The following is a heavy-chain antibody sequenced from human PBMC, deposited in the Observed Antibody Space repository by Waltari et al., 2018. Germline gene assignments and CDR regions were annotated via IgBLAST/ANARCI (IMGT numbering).Heavy chain of an antibody. CDR1: GDSIDRSGYY. D-gene: IGHD3-16*01. V-gene: IGHV4-39*02. J-gene: IGHJ4*02. CDR2: IYYRGGT. Sequence: QLQLQESGPGLVKPSETLSLTCIVSGDSIDRSGYYWGWIRQPPGKGLEWIGSIYYRGGTFYDPSLKSRVTISVDTSKNHFSLKLSSVTAADTAVYYCARPNSSTLGGGFDYWGQGTLVTVSS. CDR3: ARPNSSTLGGGFDY.